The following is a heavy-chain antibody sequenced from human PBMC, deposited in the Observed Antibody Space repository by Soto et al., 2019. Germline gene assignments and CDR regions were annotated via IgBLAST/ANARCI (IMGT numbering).Heavy chain of an antibody. J-gene: IGHJ4*02. D-gene: IGHD3-22*01. CDR2: IIPIFGTA. CDR1: GGTFSSYA. Sequence: SVKVSCKASGGTFSSYAISWVRQAPGQGLEWMGGIIPIFGTANYAQKFQGRVTITADESTSTAYMELSGLRSEDTAVYYCARGVVDSSGYYYFDYWGQGTLVTVSS. CDR3: ARGVVDSSGYYYFDY. V-gene: IGHV1-69*13.